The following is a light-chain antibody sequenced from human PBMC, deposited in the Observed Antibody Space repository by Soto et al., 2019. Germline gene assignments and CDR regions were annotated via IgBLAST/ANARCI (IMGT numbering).Light chain of an antibody. Sequence: QSVLTQPPSVSAAPGQKITISCSGSSSNIENNYVSWYQQLPGAAPRLLIYDNNRRPSGIPDRFSGSKSGTSATLGITGLQTGDEADYYCGTWDSSLSSVIFGGGTKLTVL. J-gene: IGLJ2*01. V-gene: IGLV1-51*01. CDR1: SSNIENNY. CDR2: DNN. CDR3: GTWDSSLSSVI.